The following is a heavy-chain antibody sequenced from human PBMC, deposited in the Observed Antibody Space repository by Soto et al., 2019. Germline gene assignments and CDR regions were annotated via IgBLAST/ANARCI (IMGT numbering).Heavy chain of an antibody. J-gene: IGHJ1*01. V-gene: IGHV4-59*01. CDR3: AKMGGPPAVAGTTEYFQH. CDR2: IYYSGST. Sequence: ASETLSLTCTVSGASISSYYWSWIRQPPGKGLEWIGYIYYSGSTNYNPSLNSRVTISVDKSRSQFSLKLSSVTAADTAVYYFAKMGGPPAVAGTTEYFQHWGQGTLVTVSS. D-gene: IGHD6-19*01. CDR1: GASISSYY.